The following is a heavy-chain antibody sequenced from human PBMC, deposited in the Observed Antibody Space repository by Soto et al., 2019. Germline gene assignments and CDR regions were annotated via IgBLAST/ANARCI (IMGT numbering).Heavy chain of an antibody. CDR3: ARAAPPYYYDSSGSRPIAFDI. J-gene: IGHJ3*02. CDR1: GFTVRSKY. D-gene: IGHD3-22*01. Sequence: GGSLRLSCAASGFTVRSKYMSWVGQAPGKVLQWVSVIYSGGSTYYADSVKGRFTISRDNSKNTLYLQMNSLRAEDPAVYYCARAAPPYYYDSSGSRPIAFDIWGQGTMVTVSS. V-gene: IGHV3-53*01. CDR2: IYSGGST.